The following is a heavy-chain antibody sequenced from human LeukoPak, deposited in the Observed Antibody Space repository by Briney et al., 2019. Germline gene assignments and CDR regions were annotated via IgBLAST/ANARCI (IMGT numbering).Heavy chain of an antibody. CDR3: ARGLGDYYDKAYFDH. Sequence: ASVKVSCKASGYTFTNYDINWVRQATGQGLEWMGWMNPNSGNTGYAKKFQGRVTMTRNTSISTAYMELSSLRSEDTAVYYCARGLGDYYDKAYFDHWRQGTLVTVSS. CDR2: MNPNSGNT. CDR1: GYTFTNYD. D-gene: IGHD3-22*01. V-gene: IGHV1-8*01. J-gene: IGHJ4*02.